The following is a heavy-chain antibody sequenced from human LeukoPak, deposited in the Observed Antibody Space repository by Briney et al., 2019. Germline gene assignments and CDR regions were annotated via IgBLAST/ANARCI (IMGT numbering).Heavy chain of an antibody. CDR2: INHSGST. CDR1: GGSFSGYY. Sequence: SETLSLTCAVYGGSFSGYYWSWIRQPPGKGLEWIGEINHSGSTNYNPSLKSRVTISVDTSKNQFSLKLSSVTAADTAVYYCARGDGSGSDAFDIWGQGTMVTASS. D-gene: IGHD3-22*01. V-gene: IGHV4-34*01. CDR3: ARGDGSGSDAFDI. J-gene: IGHJ3*02.